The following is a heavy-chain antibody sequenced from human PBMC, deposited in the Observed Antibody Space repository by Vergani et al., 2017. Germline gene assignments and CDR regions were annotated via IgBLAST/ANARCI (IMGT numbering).Heavy chain of an antibody. Sequence: EVQLVESGGGLVQPGRSLRLSCAASGFTFDDYAMHWVRQAPGKGLEWVSGISWNSGSTGYADSVKGRVTISRDNAKNSLYLQMNSLRAEDTALYYCAKVKCRSGGSCYSAFDIWGQGTMVTVSS. CDR1: GFTFDDYA. CDR2: ISWNSGST. J-gene: IGHJ3*02. CDR3: AKVKCRSGGSCYSAFDI. V-gene: IGHV3-9*01. D-gene: IGHD2-15*01.